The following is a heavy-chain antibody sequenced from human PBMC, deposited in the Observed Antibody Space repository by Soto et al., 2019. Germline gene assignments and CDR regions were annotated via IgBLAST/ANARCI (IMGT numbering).Heavy chain of an antibody. Sequence: SETLSLTSTVSGGSISNYYWSWIRQPPGRGLERIGHIFYSGSTNYNPALKSRITISVDTSKSQYSLKLNSETAADSAVYYCAKDSGYNYGYFRWFDPWGQGTLVTVS. CDR2: IFYSGST. CDR1: GGSISNYY. D-gene: IGHD5-18*01. J-gene: IGHJ5*02. CDR3: AKDSGYNYGYFRWFDP. V-gene: IGHV4-59*01.